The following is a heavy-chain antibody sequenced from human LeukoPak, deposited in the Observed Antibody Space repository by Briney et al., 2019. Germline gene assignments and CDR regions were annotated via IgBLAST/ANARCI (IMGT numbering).Heavy chain of an antibody. V-gene: IGHV3-53*01. J-gene: IGHJ1*01. Sequence: GGSLRLSCAASGFTVSSNYMSWVRQAPGKGLEWVSVICSGGSTYYADSVKGRFTISRDNSKNTLYLQMNSLRAEDTAVYYCASAQLHAEYFQHWGQGTLVTVSS. D-gene: IGHD6-13*01. CDR3: ASAQLHAEYFQH. CDR2: ICSGGST. CDR1: GFTVSSNY.